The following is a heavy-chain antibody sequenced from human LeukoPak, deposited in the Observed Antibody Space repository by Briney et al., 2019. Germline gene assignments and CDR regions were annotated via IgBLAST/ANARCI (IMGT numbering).Heavy chain of an antibody. CDR1: GFTFSNYA. Sequence: PGGSLRLSCAAAGFTFSNYAMTWVRQAPGKGLEWVADIKKDGSEKNEVDSVKGRFTISRDNAKSSLYLQMNSLRAEDTAVYYCAKDTIFEADPFDYWGQGTLVSVSS. CDR2: IKKDGSEK. J-gene: IGHJ4*02. D-gene: IGHD3-3*02. V-gene: IGHV3-7*01. CDR3: AKDTIFEADPFDY.